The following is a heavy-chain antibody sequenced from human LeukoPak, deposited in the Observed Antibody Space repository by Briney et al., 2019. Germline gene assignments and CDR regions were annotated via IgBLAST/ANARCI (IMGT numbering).Heavy chain of an antibody. V-gene: IGHV3-21*01. CDR3: ARGRYYDILTGYYNNYYGMDA. CDR2: ISSSSSYI. Sequence: PGGSLRLSCAASGFTFSSYSMNWVRQAPGKGLEWDSSISSSSSYIYYADSVKGRFTISRDNAKNSLYLQMNSLRAEDTAVYYRARGRYYDILTGYYNNYYGMDAWGQGTTVTVSS. D-gene: IGHD3-9*01. CDR1: GFTFSSYS. J-gene: IGHJ6*02.